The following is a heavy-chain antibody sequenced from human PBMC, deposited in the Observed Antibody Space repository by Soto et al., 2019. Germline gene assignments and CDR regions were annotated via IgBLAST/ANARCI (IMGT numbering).Heavy chain of an antibody. CDR3: ARQTKTSSSSYFDY. V-gene: IGHV4-39*01. Sequence: SETLSLTCTVSGGSISSSSYYWGWIRQPPGKGLEWIGSIYYSGSTYYNPSLKSRVTISVDTSKNQFSLKRSSVTAADTAVYYCARQTKTSSSSYFDYWGQGTLVTVSS. D-gene: IGHD6-6*01. J-gene: IGHJ4*02. CDR1: GGSISSSSYY. CDR2: IYYSGST.